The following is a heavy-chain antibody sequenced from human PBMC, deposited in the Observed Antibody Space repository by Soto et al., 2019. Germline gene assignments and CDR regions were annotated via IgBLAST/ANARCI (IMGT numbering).Heavy chain of an antibody. V-gene: IGHV3-23*01. J-gene: IGHJ5*02. CDR2: ISGSDGTT. CDR3: AKSLNINWKNYFVP. Sequence: PGGSLRLSCAASGFTFSSYAMSWVRQAPGKGLEWVSVISGSDGTTYYADSVKGRFTISRDNSKNTLYLDMNSLRAEDTALYYCAKSLNINWKNYFVPWGQGTLVTVSS. D-gene: IGHD1-1*01. CDR1: GFTFSSYA.